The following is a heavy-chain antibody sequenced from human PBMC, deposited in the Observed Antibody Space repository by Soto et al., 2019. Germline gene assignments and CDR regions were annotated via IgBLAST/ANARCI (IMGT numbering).Heavy chain of an antibody. CDR3: AKDLTWIQLWMGFDY. Sequence: QVQLVESGGGVVQPWRSLRLSCAASGFTFSSYGMHWVRQAPGKGLEWVAVISYDGSNKYYADSVKGRFTISRDNSKNTLYLQMNSLRAEDTAVYYCAKDLTWIQLWMGFDYWGQGTLVTVSS. CDR2: ISYDGSNK. D-gene: IGHD5-18*01. V-gene: IGHV3-30*18. J-gene: IGHJ4*02. CDR1: GFTFSSYG.